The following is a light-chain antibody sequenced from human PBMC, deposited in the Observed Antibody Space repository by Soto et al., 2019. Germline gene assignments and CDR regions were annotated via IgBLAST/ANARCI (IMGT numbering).Light chain of an antibody. J-gene: IGLJ2*01. CDR2: DVS. CDR1: SSDVGGYNY. CDR3: CSYTFTYVA. Sequence: QSALTQPRSVSGSPGQSVTISRTGTSSDVGGYNYVSWYQQHPGKAPKLMIYDVSKRPSGVPDRFSGSKSGNTASLTISGLQAEDEADYYCCSYTFTYVAFGGGTKLTVL. V-gene: IGLV2-11*01.